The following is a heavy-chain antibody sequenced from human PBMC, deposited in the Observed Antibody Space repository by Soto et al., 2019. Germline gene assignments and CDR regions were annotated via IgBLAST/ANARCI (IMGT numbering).Heavy chain of an antibody. CDR1: GNTYTTYA. J-gene: IGHJ5*02. V-gene: IGHV1-3*04. D-gene: IGHD5-12*01. CDR2: VNTGNGNT. CDR3: ARAISGYVS. Sequence: VQLVQSGAEVKKPGASVKVACKASGNTYTTYAIHWVRQAPEQGLEWMGWVNTGNGNTRYSKRLQGRVTLTTYTSASTAYMDVSSLTSEDTAVYYCARAISGYVSWGQGTLITVSS.